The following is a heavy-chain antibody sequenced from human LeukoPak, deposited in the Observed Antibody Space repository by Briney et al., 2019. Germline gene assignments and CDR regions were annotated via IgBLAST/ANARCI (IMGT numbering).Heavy chain of an antibody. Sequence: GGSLRPSCAASGFIFSNYGMHWVRQAPGKGLEWVADIWYDGNNKYYADSVRGRFTISRDTSRNTLFLQMNSLRGEDTAVYYCARGGCRSTSCYDYWGPGTLVTVSS. V-gene: IGHV3-33*01. CDR3: ARGGCRSTSCYDY. CDR1: GFIFSNYG. J-gene: IGHJ4*02. CDR2: IWYDGNNK. D-gene: IGHD2-2*01.